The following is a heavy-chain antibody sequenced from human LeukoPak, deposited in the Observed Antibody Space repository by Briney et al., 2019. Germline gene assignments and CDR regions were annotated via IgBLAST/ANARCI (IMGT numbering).Heavy chain of an antibody. J-gene: IGHJ4*02. CDR3: AKDSLGVGIPTVIGIFDY. Sequence: ASVKVSCKASGYTFTSHFMHWVRQAPGQGLEWMGIINPRGGSTSYTQKFQGRVTMTRDTSTSTVYMELSSLRAEDTAVYYCAKDSLGVGIPTVIGIFDYWGQGTLVTVSS. D-gene: IGHD2-2*02. CDR2: INPRGGST. CDR1: GYTFTSHF. V-gene: IGHV1-46*01.